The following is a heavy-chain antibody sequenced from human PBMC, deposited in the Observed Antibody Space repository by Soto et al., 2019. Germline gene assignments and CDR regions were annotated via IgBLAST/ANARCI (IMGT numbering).Heavy chain of an antibody. CDR3: ARDFGYGYSAIHI. CDR1: GFTFSSYS. Sequence: PGGSLRLSCAASGFTFSSYSMNWVRQAPGKGLEWVSSISSSSSYIYYADSVKGRFTISRDNAKNSLYLQMNSLRAEDTAVYYFARDFGYGYSAIHISGQATMVTVSS. D-gene: IGHD5-12*01. V-gene: IGHV3-21*01. CDR2: ISSSSSYI. J-gene: IGHJ3*02.